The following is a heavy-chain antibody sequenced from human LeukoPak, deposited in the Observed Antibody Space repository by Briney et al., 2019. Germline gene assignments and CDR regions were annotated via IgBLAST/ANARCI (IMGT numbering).Heavy chain of an antibody. J-gene: IGHJ5*02. Sequence: GESLRLSCAASGFTFSNSWMNWVRQAPGKGLVWVARIKRDESTATYADSVRGRFRISRDNAKNTVYLQMNSLRAEDTAVYYCVKSDYFDPWGQGTLVIVSS. D-gene: IGHD4/OR15-4a*01. CDR2: IKRDESTA. CDR1: GFTFSNSW. V-gene: IGHV3-74*01. CDR3: VKSDYFDP.